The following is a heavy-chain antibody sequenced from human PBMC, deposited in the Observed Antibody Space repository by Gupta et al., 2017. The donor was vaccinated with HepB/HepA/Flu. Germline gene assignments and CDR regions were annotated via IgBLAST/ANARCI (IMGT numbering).Heavy chain of an antibody. V-gene: IGHV1-18*01. CDR3: ARAPHSGYVGGGFDI. Sequence: QIQLAQSGAEVKKPGASVKVSCETSGYIFTNYGITWVRQAPGQGLEWVGWISGYNGNTNYAQKLQGRVTVTTDTSTSTAYLELRGLTSDDTAVYYCARAPHSGYVGGGFDIWGQGTMVTVSS. CDR2: ISGYNGNT. J-gene: IGHJ3*02. D-gene: IGHD5-12*01. CDR1: GYIFTNYG.